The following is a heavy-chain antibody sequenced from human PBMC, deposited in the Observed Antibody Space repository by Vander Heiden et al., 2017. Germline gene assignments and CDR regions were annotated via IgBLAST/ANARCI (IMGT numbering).Heavy chain of an antibody. J-gene: IGHJ1*01. D-gene: IGHD2-2*01. CDR3: AKGASTFYLEKLQH. V-gene: IGHV3-9*01. CDR1: GFTFDDFA. Sequence: EVQLVESGGGLVQPGRSLRLSCTASGFTFDDFAMHWVRQAPGKGLEWVSGINWNGGTIGYSDSVKGRFTISRDNAKNSLYLQMNSLRPEDTALYYCAKGASTFYLEKLQHWGRGTLVTVSS. CDR2: INWNGGTI.